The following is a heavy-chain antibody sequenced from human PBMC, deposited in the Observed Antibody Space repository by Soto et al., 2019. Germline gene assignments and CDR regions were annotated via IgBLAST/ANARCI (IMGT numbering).Heavy chain of an antibody. CDR2: INGDERTT. CDR1: GFTFSSYW. CDR3: ARGLYHKYGQDY. V-gene: IGHV3-74*01. J-gene: IGHJ4*02. D-gene: IGHD4-17*01. Sequence: EVQLVESGGGLVQTGGSLRLSCAASGFTFSSYWMHWVRQAPGKGLVWVSRINGDERTTNYADSVKGRFTISRDNAQNTLYLQMNGLRAEDTAVYYCARGLYHKYGQDYWGRGTLVTVSS.